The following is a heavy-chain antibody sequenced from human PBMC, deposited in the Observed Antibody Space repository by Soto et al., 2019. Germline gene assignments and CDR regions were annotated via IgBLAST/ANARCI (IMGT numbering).Heavy chain of an antibody. CDR3: ARALWGPAGHINWYAP. D-gene: IGHD2-2*01. CDR2: IYHSGST. J-gene: IGHJ5*02. Sequence: SETLSLTCGVSGGSITSSNWWSWVRQPPGKGLEWVGEIYHSGSTNYNPSLESRVTMSVDKSKNQFSLKLSSVTAADTAVYYCARALWGPAGHINWYAPWGQGTLVTVSS. CDR1: GGSITSSNW. V-gene: IGHV4-4*02.